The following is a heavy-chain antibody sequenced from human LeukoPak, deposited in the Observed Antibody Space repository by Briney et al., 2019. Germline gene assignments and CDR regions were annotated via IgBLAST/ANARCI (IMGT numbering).Heavy chain of an antibody. CDR1: GFPFSDYY. Sequence: GGALDLSCAAPGFPFSDYYMSWIRQAPGKGLGWVSYISSSSSYTNYADSVKGRFTISGDNAKNSLYLQMNSLRAEDTAVYYCARAPYSGSYTGLDYWGQGTPVTVSS. CDR3: ARAPYSGSYTGLDY. J-gene: IGHJ4*02. V-gene: IGHV3-11*06. D-gene: IGHD1-26*01. CDR2: ISSSSSYT.